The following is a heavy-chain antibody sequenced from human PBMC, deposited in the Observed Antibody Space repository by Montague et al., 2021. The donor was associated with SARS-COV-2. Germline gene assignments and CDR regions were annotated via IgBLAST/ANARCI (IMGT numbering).Heavy chain of an antibody. CDR2: IDWDDYE. D-gene: IGHD7-27*01. J-gene: IGHJ4*02. Sequence: PALVKPTQTLTLTCTFSGFSLSTSVMSVSWIRQPPGKALEWLARIDWDDYEFYSTSLKTRLTISKDTSKNQVVLTMTSMDPVDTATYYCARDWGCTHFDYWGQGTLVTVSS. V-gene: IGHV2-70*17. CDR3: ARDWGCTHFDY. CDR1: GFSLSTSVMS.